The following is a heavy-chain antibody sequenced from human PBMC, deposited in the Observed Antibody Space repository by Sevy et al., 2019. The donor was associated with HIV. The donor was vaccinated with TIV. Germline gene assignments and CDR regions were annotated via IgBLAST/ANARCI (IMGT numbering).Heavy chain of an antibody. V-gene: IGHV1-69*13. CDR3: ASNPSEYSSSSYYYYYGMDV. CDR1: GGTFSSYA. J-gene: IGHJ6*02. CDR2: IIPIIGTA. D-gene: IGHD6-6*01. Sequence: ASVKVSCKASGGTFSSYAISWVRQAPGQGLEWMGGIIPIIGTANYAQKFQGRVTITADESTSTAYMELSSLRSEDTAVYYCASNPSEYSSSSYYYYYGMDVWGQGTTVTVSS.